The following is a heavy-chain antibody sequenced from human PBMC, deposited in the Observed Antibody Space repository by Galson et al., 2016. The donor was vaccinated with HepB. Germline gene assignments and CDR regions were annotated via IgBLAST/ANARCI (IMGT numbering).Heavy chain of an antibody. D-gene: IGHD6-19*01. CDR3: AKDRYNTGRYYFDY. J-gene: IGHJ4*02. CDR1: GFAFGNYA. V-gene: IGHV3-30*04. Sequence: SLRLSCASSGFAFGNYAMHLVRQAPGKGLEWVALISSDASNENYADSVKGRFTIPTDNSNNRLYLQMHSLRPEDTAVYYCAKDRYNTGRYYFDYWGQGSLVSVSS. CDR2: ISSDASNE.